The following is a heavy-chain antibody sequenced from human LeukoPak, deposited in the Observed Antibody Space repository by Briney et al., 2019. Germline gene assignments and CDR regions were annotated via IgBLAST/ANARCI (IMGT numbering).Heavy chain of an antibody. V-gene: IGHV1-8*01. D-gene: IGHD2-8*01. CDR1: GYTLTSYD. J-gene: IGHJ5*02. Sequence: ASVKVSCKASGYTLTSYDINWVRQATGQGLEWMGWMNVKSGNTGYAQKFQGRVTMTRNTSISTAYIELRSLKSGDTAVYYCATTPTNSRGWFDPWGQGSLVTVSS. CDR2: MNVKSGNT. CDR3: ATTPTNSRGWFDP.